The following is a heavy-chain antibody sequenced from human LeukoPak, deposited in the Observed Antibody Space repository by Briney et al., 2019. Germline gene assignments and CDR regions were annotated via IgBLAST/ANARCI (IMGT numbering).Heavy chain of an antibody. V-gene: IGHV1-69*13. CDR3: AREAVIAVAGTNCYYGMDV. CDR2: IIPIFGTA. D-gene: IGHD6-19*01. CDR1: GGTFSSYA. Sequence: ASVKVSCKASGGTFSSYAISWVRQAPGQGLEWMGGIIPIFGTANYAQKFQGRVTITADESTSTAYMELSSLRSEDTAVYYCAREAVIAVAGTNCYYGMDVWAKGPRSPSP. J-gene: IGHJ6*02.